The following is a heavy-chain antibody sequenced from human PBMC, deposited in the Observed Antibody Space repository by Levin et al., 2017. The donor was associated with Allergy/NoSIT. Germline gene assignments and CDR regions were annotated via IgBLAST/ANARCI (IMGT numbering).Heavy chain of an antibody. V-gene: IGHV1-2*02. Sequence: ASVKVSCKASGYSFTGYYMHWVRQAPGQGLEWMGWINPNGGATNYAQKFQGRVTMTRDTSISTAYMELSRLRSDDTAVYYCAKVGAGNCCYFDYWGQGTLVTVSS. J-gene: IGHJ4*02. CDR1: GYSFTGYY. CDR2: INPNGGAT. CDR3: AKVGAGNCCYFDY. D-gene: IGHD2-15*01.